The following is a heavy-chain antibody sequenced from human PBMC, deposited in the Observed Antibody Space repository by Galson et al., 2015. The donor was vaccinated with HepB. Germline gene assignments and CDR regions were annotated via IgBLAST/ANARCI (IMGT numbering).Heavy chain of an antibody. Sequence: SLRLSCAASGFTFSSYGMHWVRQAPGKGLEWVAVISYDGSNKYYADSVKGRFTISRDNSKNTLYLQMNSLRAEDTAVYYCAKDGHNWNYVGPFDYWGQGTLVTVSS. CDR1: GFTFSSYG. CDR2: ISYDGSNK. D-gene: IGHD1-7*01. CDR3: AKDGHNWNYVGPFDY. V-gene: IGHV3-30*18. J-gene: IGHJ4*02.